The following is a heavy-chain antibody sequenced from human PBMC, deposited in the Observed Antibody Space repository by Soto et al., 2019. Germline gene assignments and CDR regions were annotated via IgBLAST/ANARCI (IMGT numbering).Heavy chain of an antibody. CDR1: GFSLSTSGMC. V-gene: IGHV2-70*01. J-gene: IGHJ5*02. CDR3: ALNTDPYIAARINNWFDP. Sequence: GSGPTLVNPTQTLTLTCTFSGFSLSTSGMCVSWIRQPPGKALEWLALIDWDDDKYYSTSLKTRLTISKDTSKNQVVLTMTNMDPVDTATYYCALNTDPYIAARINNWFDPWGQGTLVTVSS. D-gene: IGHD6-6*01. CDR2: IDWDDDK.